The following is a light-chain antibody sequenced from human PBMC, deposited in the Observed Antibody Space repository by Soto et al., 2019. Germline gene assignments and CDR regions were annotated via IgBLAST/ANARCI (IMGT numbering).Light chain of an antibody. CDR1: SSDVGDYNY. V-gene: IGLV2-14*01. CDR3: SSYTSSSTYV. Sequence: QSVLTQPASVSGSAGQSITISCTGTSSDVGDYNYVSWYQQLPGKAPKVMIYEVSNRPSGVSNRFSGSKSGITASLTISGLQAEDEADYYCSSYTSSSTYVFGTGTKVTVL. CDR2: EVS. J-gene: IGLJ1*01.